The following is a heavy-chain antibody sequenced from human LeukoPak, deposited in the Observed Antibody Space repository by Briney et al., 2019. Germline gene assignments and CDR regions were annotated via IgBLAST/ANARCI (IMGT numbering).Heavy chain of an antibody. Sequence: SVKVSCKASGGTFSSYAISRVRQAPGQGLEWMGRIIPILGIANYAQKFQGRVTITADKSTSTAYMELSSLRSEDTAVYYCASGTAAHWYFDLWGRGTLVTVSS. J-gene: IGHJ2*01. CDR2: IIPILGIA. CDR1: GGTFSSYA. CDR3: ASGTAAHWYFDL. V-gene: IGHV1-69*04. D-gene: IGHD6-13*01.